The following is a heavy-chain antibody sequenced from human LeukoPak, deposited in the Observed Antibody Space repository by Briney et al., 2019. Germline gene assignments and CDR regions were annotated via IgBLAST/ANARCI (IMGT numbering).Heavy chain of an antibody. D-gene: IGHD2-15*01. CDR3: ARDFCSGGSCYLFEF. CDR2: INPNSGGT. V-gene: IGHV1-2*02. CDR1: GYTFTGYY. J-gene: IGHJ4*02. Sequence: ASVKVPCKASGYTFTGYYIHWVRQAPGQGLEWVGWINPNSGGTYYAQKFQGRVTMTRDTSFSTAYMELSRLRSDDTALYYCARDFCSGGSCYLFEFWGQGTLVTVSS.